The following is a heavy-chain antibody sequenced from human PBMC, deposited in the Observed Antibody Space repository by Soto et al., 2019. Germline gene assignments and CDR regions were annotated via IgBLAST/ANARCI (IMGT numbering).Heavy chain of an antibody. CDR2: IYNIGST. CDR1: GGSISGYY. J-gene: IGHJ4*02. Sequence: SETLSLTCTVSGGSISGYYWSWLRQPPGKGLEWIGYIYNIGSTNYNPSLRSRVTMSTDTSTNTAYMDLKSLTSDDTAMYYCVRFTSDRSIDFWGRGTLVTVSS. V-gene: IGHV4-4*08. CDR3: VRFTSDRSIDF. D-gene: IGHD2-2*01.